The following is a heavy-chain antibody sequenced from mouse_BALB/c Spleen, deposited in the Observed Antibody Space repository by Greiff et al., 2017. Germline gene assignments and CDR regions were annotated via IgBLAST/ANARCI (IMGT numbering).Heavy chain of an antibody. D-gene: IGHD1-1*01. V-gene: IGHV1-69*02. J-gene: IGHJ3*01. CDR3: ARMDYGSRAWFAY. Sequence: QPGAELVKPGAPVKLSCKASGYTFTSYWMNWVKQRPGRGLEWIGRIDPSDSETHYNQKFKDKATLTVDKSSSTAYIQLSSLTSEDSAVYYCARMDYGSRAWFAYWGQGTLVTVSA. CDR2: IDPSDSET. CDR1: GYTFTSYW.